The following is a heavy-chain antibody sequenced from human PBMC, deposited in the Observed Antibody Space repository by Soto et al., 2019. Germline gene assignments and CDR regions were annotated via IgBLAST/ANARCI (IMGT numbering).Heavy chain of an antibody. CDR1: GGTFSSYT. D-gene: IGHD1-26*01. CDR3: ARDGSIVGATSYYNGMDV. V-gene: IGHV1-69*08. CDR2: IIPILGIA. J-gene: IGHJ6*02. Sequence: QVQLVQSGAEVKKPGSSVKVSCKASGGTFSSYTIGWVRQAPGQGLEWMGRIIPILGIANCEQNFQGRVTITADKSTSTVYMGRSSLRSEDTAVYYCARDGSIVGATSYYNGMDVWGHGTTVTVSS.